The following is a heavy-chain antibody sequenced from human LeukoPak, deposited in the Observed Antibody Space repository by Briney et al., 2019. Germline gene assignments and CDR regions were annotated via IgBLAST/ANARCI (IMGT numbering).Heavy chain of an antibody. V-gene: IGHV3-23*01. D-gene: IGHD5-18*01. Sequence: GGSLRLSCAASGFTFSSYGMSWVRQAPGKVLEWVSAISGSGGSTYYADSVKGRFTISRDNSKNTLYLQMNSLRAEDTAVYYCAEGDTALLGYMDVWGKGTTVTISS. J-gene: IGHJ6*03. CDR3: AEGDTALLGYMDV. CDR2: ISGSGGST. CDR1: GFTFSSYG.